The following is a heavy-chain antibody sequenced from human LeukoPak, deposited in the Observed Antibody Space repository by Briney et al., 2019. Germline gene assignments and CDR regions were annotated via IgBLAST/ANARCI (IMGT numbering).Heavy chain of an antibody. CDR2: ISPDSGYI. CDR1: GFTFSSHS. CDR3: APFSAVTHYYFDY. J-gene: IGHJ4*02. D-gene: IGHD6-13*01. Sequence: GSLRLSCAASGFTFSSHSLMWVRQAPGKGLEWVSSISPDSGYIYYADSVKGRFTISRDNAENSLFLQMNSLGAEDTAVYYCAPFSAVTHYYFDYWGQGTLVTVSS. V-gene: IGHV3-21*01.